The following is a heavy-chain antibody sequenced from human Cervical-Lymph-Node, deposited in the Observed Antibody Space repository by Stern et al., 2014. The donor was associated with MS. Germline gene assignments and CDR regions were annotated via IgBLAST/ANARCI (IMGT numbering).Heavy chain of an antibody. Sequence: VQLVESGAEVKKPGSSVKVSCKASGGTFSSYAISWGRQAPRQGLEWMGGIIPIFGTANYAQKFQGRVTITADESTSTAYMELSSLRSEDTAVYYCASIAVAGHHFDYWGQGTLVTVSS. V-gene: IGHV1-69*01. CDR3: ASIAVAGHHFDY. CDR2: IIPIFGTA. CDR1: GGTFSSYA. D-gene: IGHD6-19*01. J-gene: IGHJ4*02.